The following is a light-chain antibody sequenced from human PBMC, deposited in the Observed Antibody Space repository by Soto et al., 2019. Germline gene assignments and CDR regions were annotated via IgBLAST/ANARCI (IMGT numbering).Light chain of an antibody. J-gene: IGKJ1*01. V-gene: IGKV1-5*01. CDR1: QSISSW. Sequence: DIQMTQSSSTLSATAGDGVTITCRASQSISSWLAWYQHKPGKAPKLLIYDASNLDSGVPSRFSGSGSGTEFSLTISNLQPDDCATYYCQQYENYWTFGQGTKVDI. CDR2: DAS. CDR3: QQYENYWT.